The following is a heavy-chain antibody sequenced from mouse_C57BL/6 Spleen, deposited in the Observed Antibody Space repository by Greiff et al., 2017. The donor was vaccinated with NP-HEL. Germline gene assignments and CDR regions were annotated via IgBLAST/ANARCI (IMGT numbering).Heavy chain of an antibody. J-gene: IGHJ2*01. Sequence: VQLQQSGAELVRPGTSVKVSCKASGYAFTNYLIEWVKQRTGQGLEWIGVINPGSGGTNYNEKFKGKATLTADKSSITAYMQVSSLTSEDSAVYSCARSGLRLVGYFDYWGQGTTLTVSS. D-gene: IGHD2-4*01. V-gene: IGHV1-54*01. CDR1: GYAFTNYL. CDR3: ARSGLRLVGYFDY. CDR2: INPGSGGT.